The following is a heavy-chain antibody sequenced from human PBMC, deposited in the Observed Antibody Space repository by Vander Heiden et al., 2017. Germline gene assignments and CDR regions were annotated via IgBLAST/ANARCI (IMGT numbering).Heavy chain of an antibody. J-gene: IGHJ4*02. CDR2: LDEYGNNR. CDR1: GFPFHNYW. CDR3: ARDVGVAGSD. D-gene: IGHD1-26*01. V-gene: IGHV3-74*01. Sequence: EVQLVESGGGLVQPGGCLRHSCAVAGFPFHNYWLHWLRQVPGKGLWWVSRLDEYGNNRDYAASVKGRFTISRDNANNMLYLQMNSLRPEDTAIYYCARDVGVAGSDWGQGTLVTVSS.